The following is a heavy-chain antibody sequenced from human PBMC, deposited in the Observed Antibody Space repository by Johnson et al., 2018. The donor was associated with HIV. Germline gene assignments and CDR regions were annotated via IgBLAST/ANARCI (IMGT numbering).Heavy chain of an antibody. Sequence: QVQLVESGGGLVKPGGSLRLSCAASGFTFSDHYMSWIRQAPGKGLEWVSCIRSSGTTIYYADSMKGRFTISRDNAKNSLYLQMNSLRAEDTAVYYCAKVGRYSSPHGAFDIWGQGTMVTVSS. J-gene: IGHJ3*02. V-gene: IGHV3-11*04. D-gene: IGHD6-13*01. CDR2: IRSSGTTI. CDR1: GFTFSDHY. CDR3: AKVGRYSSPHGAFDI.